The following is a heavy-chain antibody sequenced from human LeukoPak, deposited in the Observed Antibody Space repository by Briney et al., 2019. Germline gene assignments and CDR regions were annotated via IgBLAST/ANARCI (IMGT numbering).Heavy chain of an antibody. Sequence: AGGSLRLSCAASGFTFSNAWMSWVRQAPGKGLEWVSSISSSSSYIYYADSVKGRFTISRDNAKNSLYLQMNSLRAEDTAVYYCARDNSVRDEAWWFNHWGQGTLVTVSS. D-gene: IGHD5-24*01. CDR3: ARDNSVRDEAWWFNH. V-gene: IGHV3-21*01. J-gene: IGHJ5*02. CDR1: GFTFSNAW. CDR2: ISSSSSYI.